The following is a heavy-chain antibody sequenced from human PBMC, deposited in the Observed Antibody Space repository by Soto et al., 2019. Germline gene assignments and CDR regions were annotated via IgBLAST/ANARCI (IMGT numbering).Heavy chain of an antibody. CDR3: ASQPTVTTHYYYGMDV. J-gene: IGHJ6*02. Sequence: SETLSLTCTVSGGSIISSSYYFFCIRQPPWKGLEWIGSIYYSGSTYYNPSLKSRVTISVDTSKNQFSLKLSSVTAADTAVYYCASQPTVTTHYYYGMDVWGQGTTVTVSS. V-gene: IGHV4-39*01. CDR1: GGSIISSSYY. D-gene: IGHD4-17*01. CDR2: IYYSGST.